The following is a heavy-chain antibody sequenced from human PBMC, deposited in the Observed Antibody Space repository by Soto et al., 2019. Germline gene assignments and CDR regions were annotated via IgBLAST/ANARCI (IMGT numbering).Heavy chain of an antibody. CDR2: ISYDGSNK. Sequence: GGSLRLSCAASGFTFSSYGMHWVRQAPGKGLEWVAVISYDGSNKYYADSVKGRFTISRDNSKNTLYLQMNSLRAEDTAVYYCAKHESVTSTPYYYYYGMDVWGQGTTVTVSS. D-gene: IGHD4-4*01. J-gene: IGHJ6*02. CDR3: AKHESVTSTPYYYYYGMDV. CDR1: GFTFSSYG. V-gene: IGHV3-30*18.